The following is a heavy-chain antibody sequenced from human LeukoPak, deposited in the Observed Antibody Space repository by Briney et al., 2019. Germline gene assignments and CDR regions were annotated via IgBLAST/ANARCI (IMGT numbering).Heavy chain of an antibody. CDR3: ARQPANTAAFDI. J-gene: IGHJ3*02. D-gene: IGHD5-18*01. V-gene: IGHV4-59*08. Sequence: SETLSLTCTVSGGSINAYYWSWIRQPPEKGLEWIAYVRDNGENNYNPSLKSRVAISVDTANNQISLRLNFVTAADTAIYYCARQPANTAAFDIWGLGTMVTVSS. CDR1: GGSINAYY. CDR2: VRDNGEN.